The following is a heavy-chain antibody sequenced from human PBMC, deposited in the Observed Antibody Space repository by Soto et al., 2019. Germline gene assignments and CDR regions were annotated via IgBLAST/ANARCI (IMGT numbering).Heavy chain of an antibody. D-gene: IGHD2-2*01. CDR3: ARGLYCSSTSCSEYNWFDP. J-gene: IGHJ5*02. Sequence: PGGSLRLSCAASGFTFSSYEMSWVRQAPGKGLEWVSYISSSGSTIYYADSVKGRFTISRDNAKNSLYLQMNSLRAEDTAVYYCARGLYCSSTSCSEYNWFDPWGQGTLVTVSS. V-gene: IGHV3-48*03. CDR2: ISSSGSTI. CDR1: GFTFSSYE.